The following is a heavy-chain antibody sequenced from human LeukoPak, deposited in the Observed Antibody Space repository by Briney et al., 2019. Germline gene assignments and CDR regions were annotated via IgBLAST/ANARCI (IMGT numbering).Heavy chain of an antibody. Sequence: ASVKVSCKASGYAFTSYYIQWVRQAPGQGLECMGWINPNSGDTHFARNFQDTVTMTRDTSITTVYMSLTRLTSADTAVYYCARGPLINSRGRHAHFDFWGQGTGVTVSS. CDR2: INPNSGDT. J-gene: IGHJ4*02. D-gene: IGHD3-22*01. CDR1: GYAFTSYY. V-gene: IGHV1-2*02. CDR3: ARGPLINSRGRHAHFDF.